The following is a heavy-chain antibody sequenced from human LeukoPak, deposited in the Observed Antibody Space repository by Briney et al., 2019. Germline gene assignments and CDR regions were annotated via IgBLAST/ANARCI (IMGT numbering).Heavy chain of an antibody. J-gene: IGHJ3*02. Sequence: GGSLRLSCAASGFTFSSYAMSWVRQAPGKGLEWVSAISGSGGSTYYADSVKGRFTISRDNSKNTLYLQMNSLRAEDTAVYYCAKDTDLDCGGDCYPDSSSHYAFDIWGLGTMVTVSS. CDR1: GFTFSSYA. CDR3: AKDTDLDCGGDCYPDSSSHYAFDI. CDR2: ISGSGGST. D-gene: IGHD2-21*02. V-gene: IGHV3-23*01.